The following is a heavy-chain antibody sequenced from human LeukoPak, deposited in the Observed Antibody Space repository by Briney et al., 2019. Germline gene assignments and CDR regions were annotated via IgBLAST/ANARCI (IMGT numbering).Heavy chain of an antibody. CDR3: ARDWVTGTPSVY. CDR2: INPNSGGT. D-gene: IGHD1-20*01. CDR1: GFTFTGYY. Sequence: ASVKVSCQASGFTFTGYYIHWARQAPGQGLERMGWINPNSGGTNYAQKFQGRVTMTRDTSITTAYMELSRLSSDDTAVYYCARDWVTGTPSVYWGQGTLVTVSS. V-gene: IGHV1-2*02. J-gene: IGHJ4*02.